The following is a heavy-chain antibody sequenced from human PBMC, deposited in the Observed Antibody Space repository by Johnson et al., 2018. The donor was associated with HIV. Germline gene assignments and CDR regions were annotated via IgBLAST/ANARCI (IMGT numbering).Heavy chain of an antibody. V-gene: IGHV3-20*04. Sequence: VQLVESGGGVVRPGGSLRLSCAASGFTFGDYGMSWVRQVPGKGLEWVSGINWNGGSTDYADSVKGRFTISRDNAKNSLYLQMNSLRVEDTALYYCARKIRITIFGLVISQSNDAFDIWGQGTMVTVSS. CDR3: ARKIRITIFGLVISQSNDAFDI. D-gene: IGHD3-3*01. J-gene: IGHJ3*02. CDR1: GFTFGDYG. CDR2: INWNGGST.